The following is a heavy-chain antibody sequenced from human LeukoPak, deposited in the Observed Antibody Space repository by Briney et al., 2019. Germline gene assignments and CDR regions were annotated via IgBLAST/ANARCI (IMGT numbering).Heavy chain of an antibody. J-gene: IGHJ4*02. CDR3: ARVLYGDYDY. CDR2: INHSGST. Sequence: SETLSRTCAVYGGSFGGYYWSWIRQPPGKGLEWIGEINHSGSTNYNPSLKSRVTISVDTSKNQFSLKLSSVTAADTAVYYCARVLYGDYDYWGQGTLVTVSS. V-gene: IGHV4-34*01. CDR1: GGSFGGYY. D-gene: IGHD4-17*01.